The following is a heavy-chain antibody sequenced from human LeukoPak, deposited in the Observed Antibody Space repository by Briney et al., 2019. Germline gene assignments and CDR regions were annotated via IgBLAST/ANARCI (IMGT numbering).Heavy chain of an antibody. D-gene: IGHD3-10*01. V-gene: IGHV4-39*07. CDR2: IYYNGNT. J-gene: IGHJ4*02. CDR1: GGSISSSTYS. Sequence: SETLSLTCIVSGGSISSSTYSWGWIRQPPGKGLEWIGNIYYNGNTYYNPSLKSRVTISADTSKNQFSLRLNSVIAADTAVYYCVRDGKEFGTLDYWGQGILVTVSS. CDR3: VRDGKEFGTLDY.